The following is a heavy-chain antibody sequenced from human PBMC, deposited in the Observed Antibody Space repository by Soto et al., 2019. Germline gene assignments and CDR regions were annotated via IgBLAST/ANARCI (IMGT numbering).Heavy chain of an antibody. CDR2: ITPTGVT. CDR3: ASRQAQGLNY. Sequence: SETLSLTCGAYGGPFNAYYWNRVRQAPGKGLEWIGQITPTGVTNYNPSLRSRVTMSIDTSSNIFSLRLTSVTAADTAVYFCASRQAQGLNYWGQGTLVTVSS. J-gene: IGHJ4*02. V-gene: IGHV4-34*01. CDR1: GGPFNAYY.